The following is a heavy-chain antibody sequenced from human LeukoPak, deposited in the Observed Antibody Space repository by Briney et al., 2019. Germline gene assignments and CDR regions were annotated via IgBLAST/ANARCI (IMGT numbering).Heavy chain of an antibody. CDR1: GGSISSSSYY. CDR2: IYYSGST. Sequence: SETLSLTCTVSGGSISSSSYYWGWIRQPPGKGLEWIGSIYYSGSTNYNPSLKSRVTISVDTSKNQFSLKLSSVTAADTAVYYCARDRVRDYYDSSGPKDAFDIWGQGTMVTVSS. J-gene: IGHJ3*02. CDR3: ARDRVRDYYDSSGPKDAFDI. V-gene: IGHV4-39*07. D-gene: IGHD3-22*01.